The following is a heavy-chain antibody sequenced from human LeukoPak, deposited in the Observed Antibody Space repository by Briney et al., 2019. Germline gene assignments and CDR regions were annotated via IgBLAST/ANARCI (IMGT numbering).Heavy chain of an antibody. V-gene: IGHV1-69*04. CDR3: ARHDYGDYFGY. Sequence: GASVKVSCKASGDTFSSYAISWVRQAPGQGLEWMGRIIPIFGIANYAQKFQGRVTITADKSTSTAYMELSSLRSEDTAVYYCARHDYGDYFGYWGQGTLVTVSS. CDR2: IIPIFGIA. CDR1: GDTFSSYA. D-gene: IGHD4-17*01. J-gene: IGHJ4*02.